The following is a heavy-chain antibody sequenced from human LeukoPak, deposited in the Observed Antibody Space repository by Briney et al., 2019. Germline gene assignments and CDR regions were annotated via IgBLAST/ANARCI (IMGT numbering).Heavy chain of an antibody. CDR2: IVVGSGNT. J-gene: IGHJ3*02. CDR3: ATHSSRWYDHDAFDI. D-gene: IGHD6-19*01. Sequence: SVKVSCTASGFSFTGSVIQWVRQARGQRLEWIGWIVVGSGNTNYAQKFQERVTITRDRSTSTAYMELSSLRSEDTALYYCATHSSRWYDHDAFDIWGQGTMVTVSS. CDR1: GFSFTGSV. V-gene: IGHV1-58*02.